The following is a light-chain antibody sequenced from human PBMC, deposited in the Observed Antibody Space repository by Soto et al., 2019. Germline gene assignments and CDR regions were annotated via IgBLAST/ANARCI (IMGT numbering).Light chain of an antibody. CDR2: GAS. Sequence: EIVLTQSPGTLSLSPGERATLSCRASQSVSSSYLAWYQQIPGQAPRLLIYGASTRATGIPARFSGSGSGTEFTLTINSLQSEDFAVYYCQQYDNWPPITFGQGTRLEIK. J-gene: IGKJ5*01. CDR3: QQYDNWPPIT. V-gene: IGKV3-15*01. CDR1: QSVSSSY.